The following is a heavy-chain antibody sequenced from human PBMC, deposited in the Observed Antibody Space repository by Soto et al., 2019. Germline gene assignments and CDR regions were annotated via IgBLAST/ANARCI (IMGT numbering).Heavy chain of an antibody. J-gene: IGHJ5*02. V-gene: IGHV3-53*01. CDR3: ATEMRYCSGGRCYDWFDP. CDR2: IYSGGST. CDR1: GCTVSSNY. Sequence: ESLKVCWAASGCTVSSNYMSWVRQAPGKGLEWVSVIYSGGSTYYADSVKGRFTISRDNSKNTLYLQMNSLRAEDTAVYYCATEMRYCSGGRCYDWFDPWGQGTLVTVSS. D-gene: IGHD2-15*01.